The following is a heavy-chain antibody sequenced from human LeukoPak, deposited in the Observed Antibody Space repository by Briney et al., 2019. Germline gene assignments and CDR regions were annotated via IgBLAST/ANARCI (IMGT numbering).Heavy chain of an antibody. D-gene: IGHD6-6*01. CDR3: ARHPAARWGTFDY. V-gene: IGHV4-4*02. CDR1: GGSISSSNW. CDR2: IYYSGST. J-gene: IGHJ4*02. Sequence: SETLSLTCAVSGGSISSSNWWNWVRQPPGRGLEWIGEIYYSGSTNYRPSLKSRVTISVDTSKNQFYLKLSSVTAADTAVYYCARHPAARWGTFDYWGQGTLVTVSS.